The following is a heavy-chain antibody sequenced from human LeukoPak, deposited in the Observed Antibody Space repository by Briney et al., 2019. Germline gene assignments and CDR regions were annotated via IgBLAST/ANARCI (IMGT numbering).Heavy chain of an antibody. Sequence: EASVKVSCKASGYTFTSYAMHWVRQAPGQRLEWMGWINAGNGNTKYSQKFQGRVTITRDTSASTAYMELSSLRSEDTAVYYCAIVDPDRDYYGMDVWGQGTTVTVS. J-gene: IGHJ6*02. V-gene: IGHV1-3*01. CDR3: AIVDPDRDYYGMDV. CDR2: INAGNGNT. D-gene: IGHD3-22*01. CDR1: GYTFTSYA.